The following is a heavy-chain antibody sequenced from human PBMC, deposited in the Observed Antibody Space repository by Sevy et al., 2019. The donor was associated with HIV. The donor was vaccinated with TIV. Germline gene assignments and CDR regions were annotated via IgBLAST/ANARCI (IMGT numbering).Heavy chain of an antibody. Sequence: SETLSLTCAVNGGSFSGYYWSWIRQPPGKGLEWIGEINHSGSTNYNPSLKSRVTISVDTSKNQFSLKLSSVTAADTAVYYCARYRVAGNFDYWGQGTLVTVSS. V-gene: IGHV4-34*01. D-gene: IGHD6-19*01. CDR1: GGSFSGYY. CDR3: ARYRVAGNFDY. CDR2: INHSGST. J-gene: IGHJ4*02.